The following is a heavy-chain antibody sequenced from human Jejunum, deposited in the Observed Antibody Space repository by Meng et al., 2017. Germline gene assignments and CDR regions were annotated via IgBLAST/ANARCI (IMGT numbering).Heavy chain of an antibody. J-gene: IGHJ4*02. CDR1: GFTISDYA. Sequence: SLKISCEVSGFTISDYAMNWARQAPGKGLEWVAFIRSKGYGGATQYAASVKDRFTISRDESNSIAYLQMNSLKTEDTGVYYCARAPDFRSDSSDYYFDFWGQGTLVTVSS. D-gene: IGHD3-3*01. CDR3: ARAPDFRSDSSDYYFDF. CDR2: IRSKGYGGAT. V-gene: IGHV3-49*04.